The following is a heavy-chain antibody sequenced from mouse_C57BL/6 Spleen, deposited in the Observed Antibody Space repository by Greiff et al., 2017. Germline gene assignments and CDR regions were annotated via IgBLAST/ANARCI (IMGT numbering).Heavy chain of an antibody. J-gene: IGHJ2*01. CDR3: ARRGYRRDFDY. CDR1: GYTFTDYN. Sequence: EVQLQQSGPELVKPGASVKIPCKASGYTFTDYNMDWVKQSHGKSLEWIGDINPNNGGTIYNQKFKGKATLTVAKSSSTAYMELRSLTSEDTAVYYCARRGYRRDFDYWGQGTTLTVSS. CDR2: INPNNGGT. D-gene: IGHD2-2*01. V-gene: IGHV1-18*01.